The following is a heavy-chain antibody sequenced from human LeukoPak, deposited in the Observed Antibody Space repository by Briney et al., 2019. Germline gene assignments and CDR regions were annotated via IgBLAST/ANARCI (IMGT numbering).Heavy chain of an antibody. J-gene: IGHJ4*02. CDR2: IYYSGST. Sequence: SETLSLTCTVSGGSISSGDYYWSRIRQPPGKGLEWIGYIYYSGSTYYNPSLKSRVTISVDTSKNQFSLKLSSVTAADTAVYYCARSGGDFWSGYPEPSTFDYWGQGTLVTVSS. CDR1: GGSISSGDYY. D-gene: IGHD3-3*01. CDR3: ARSGGDFWSGYPEPSTFDY. V-gene: IGHV4-30-4*01.